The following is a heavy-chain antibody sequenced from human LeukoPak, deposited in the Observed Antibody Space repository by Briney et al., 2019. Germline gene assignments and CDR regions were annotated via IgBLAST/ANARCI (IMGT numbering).Heavy chain of an antibody. Sequence: PGGSLRLSCAASGFAFSTYSMNWVRQAPGKGLEWVSSISSRSTSIYYEDSVKGRFTISRDNSKNTLFLQMNSLRAEDEAVYYCAKGLDRYTNNGRWFDPWGQGTLVTVSS. V-gene: IGHV3-21*04. CDR1: GFAFSTYS. D-gene: IGHD1/OR15-1a*01. CDR3: AKGLDRYTNNGRWFDP. CDR2: ISSRSTSI. J-gene: IGHJ5*02.